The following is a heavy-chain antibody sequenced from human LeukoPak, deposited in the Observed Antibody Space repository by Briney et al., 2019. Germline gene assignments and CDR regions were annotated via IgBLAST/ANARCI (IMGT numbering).Heavy chain of an antibody. J-gene: IGHJ4*02. CDR1: GGSFSGYY. CDR2: INHSGST. CDR3: ARGRDVVVPAAIGLDY. D-gene: IGHD2-2*01. V-gene: IGHV4-34*01. Sequence: XETLSLTCAVYGGSFSGYYWSWIRQPPGRGLEWIGEINHSGSTNYNPSLKSRVTISVDTSKNQFSLKLSSVTAADTAVYYCARGRDVVVPAAIGLDYWGQGTLVTVSS.